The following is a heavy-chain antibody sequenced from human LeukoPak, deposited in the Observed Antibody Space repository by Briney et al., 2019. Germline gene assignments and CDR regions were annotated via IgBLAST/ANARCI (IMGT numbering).Heavy chain of an antibody. D-gene: IGHD3-22*01. J-gene: IGHJ3*02. CDR3: AGEDNSSGYRPFDI. V-gene: IGHV1-2*06. CDR2: INPNNGGT. Sequence: ASVKVSCKASGYTFTGYYIHWVRQAPGQGLEWMGRINPNNGGTNYAQKFQGRVTMTRDMSMSTAYMELSRLRSDDTAVYYCAGEDNSSGYRPFDIWGQGTMVTVSS. CDR1: GYTFTGYY.